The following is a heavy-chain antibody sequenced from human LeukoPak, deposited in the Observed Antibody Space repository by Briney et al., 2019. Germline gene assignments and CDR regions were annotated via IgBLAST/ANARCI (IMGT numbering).Heavy chain of an antibody. CDR1: GGSISSSSYY. J-gene: IGHJ6*03. CDR2: IYYSGST. V-gene: IGHV4-39*07. CDR3: ARGAGYGGNSSHYYYYMDV. D-gene: IGHD4-23*01. Sequence: PSETLSLTCTVSGGSISSSSYYWGWIRQPPGKGLEWIGSIYYSGSTYYYPSLKSRVTISVDTSKNQFSLKLSSVTAADTAVYYCARGAGYGGNSSHYYYYMDVWVKGTTVTVSS.